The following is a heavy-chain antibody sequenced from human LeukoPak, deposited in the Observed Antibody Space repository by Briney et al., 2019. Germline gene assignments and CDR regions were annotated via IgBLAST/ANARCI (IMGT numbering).Heavy chain of an antibody. CDR2: INPRGGST. V-gene: IGHV1-46*01. D-gene: IGHD3-10*01. CDR3: ARSDNMERTRTLWFGESFNWFDP. J-gene: IGHJ5*02. CDR1: GYTFTSYH. Sequence: ASVNVSCKASGYTFTSYHVHWVRQAPGQGPEWMGIINPRGGSTSYAQKFQGRVTMTRDTSTSTVYMEVSSPRSEDTAVYYCARSDNMERTRTLWFGESFNWFDPWGQGTLVTVSS.